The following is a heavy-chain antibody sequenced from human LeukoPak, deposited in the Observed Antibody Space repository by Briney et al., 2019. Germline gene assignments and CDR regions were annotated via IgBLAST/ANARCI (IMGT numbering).Heavy chain of an antibody. CDR3: ARYYYDSSANP. D-gene: IGHD3-22*01. CDR1: GGSISSRSYY. Sequence: SETLSLTCTVSGGSISSRSYYWGWIRQPPGKGLEWIGSIYYSGSTYYNPSLKSRVTISVDTSKNQFSLKLSSVAAADTAVYYCARYYYDSSANPWGQGTLVTVSS. V-gene: IGHV4-39*01. CDR2: IYYSGST. J-gene: IGHJ5*02.